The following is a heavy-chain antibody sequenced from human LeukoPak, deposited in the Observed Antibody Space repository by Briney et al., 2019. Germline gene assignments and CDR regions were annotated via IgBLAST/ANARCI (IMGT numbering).Heavy chain of an antibody. CDR3: ARDLRYSSGWSASGMDV. D-gene: IGHD6-19*01. CDR2: MGAYNGNP. CDR1: VYTFSRHG. J-gene: IGHJ6*03. Sequence: ASLKVSCKASVYTFSRHGVSSGRQAPGHGVEWRGWMGAYNGNPNYAQKLQGRVSMATDTSTSTAYMDLRSLRSDDTAVYYCARDLRYSSGWSASGMDVWGKGTTVTISS. V-gene: IGHV1-18*01.